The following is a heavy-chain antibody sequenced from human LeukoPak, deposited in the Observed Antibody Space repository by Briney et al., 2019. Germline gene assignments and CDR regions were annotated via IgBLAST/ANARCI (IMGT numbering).Heavy chain of an antibody. Sequence: ASVKVSCKASGYTFTSYGISWVRQAPGQGLEWMGIINPSGGSTSYAQKFQGRVTMTRDTSTSTVYMELSSLRSEDTAVYYCARDPLDTWANYDFWSGYYKGDGIDYWGQGTLVTVSS. CDR3: ARDPLDTWANYDFWSGYYKGDGIDY. D-gene: IGHD3-3*01. CDR2: INPSGGST. V-gene: IGHV1-46*01. CDR1: GYTFTSYG. J-gene: IGHJ4*02.